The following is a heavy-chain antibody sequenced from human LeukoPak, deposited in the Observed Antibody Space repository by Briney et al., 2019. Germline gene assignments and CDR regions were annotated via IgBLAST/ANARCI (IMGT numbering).Heavy chain of an antibody. J-gene: IGHJ4*02. CDR3: ARAHYDILTGYYPFDY. CDR1: GYTFTSYG. CDR2: ISGYNGNT. D-gene: IGHD3-9*01. Sequence: ASVKVSCKASGYTFTSYGISWVRQAPGQGLEWMGWISGYNGNTNYAQKFQGRVTMTTDTSTTTAYMELRSLRSDDTAVYYCARAHYDILTGYYPFDYWGQGTLVTVSS. V-gene: IGHV1-18*01.